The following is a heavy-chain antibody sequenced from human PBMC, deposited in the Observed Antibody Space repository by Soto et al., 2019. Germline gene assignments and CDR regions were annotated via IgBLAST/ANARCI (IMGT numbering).Heavy chain of an antibody. Sequence: PGGSLRLSCAASGFTFDDYGMSWVRQAPGKGLEWVSGINWNGGSTGYADSVKGRFTISRDNAKNSLYLQMNSLRAEDTALYYCARDLYSNVLGYYGMDVWGQGTTVTVSS. CDR2: INWNGGST. V-gene: IGHV3-20*04. J-gene: IGHJ6*02. CDR1: GFTFDDYG. CDR3: ARDLYSNVLGYYGMDV. D-gene: IGHD4-4*01.